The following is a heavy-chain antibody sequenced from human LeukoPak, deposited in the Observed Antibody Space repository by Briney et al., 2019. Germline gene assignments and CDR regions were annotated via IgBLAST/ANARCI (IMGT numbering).Heavy chain of an antibody. CDR2: INEDGSTT. CDR1: GFTFSLYG. Sequence: PGGSLRLSCAASGFTFSLYGMHWVRQAPGKGLVWVSRINEDGSTTDYADSVKGRFTISRDNAKNTLSLQMNSLRAEDTAVYYCTRDTFGGDDFWGQGTLVTVSS. V-gene: IGHV3-74*01. CDR3: TRDTFGGDDF. J-gene: IGHJ4*02. D-gene: IGHD3-16*01.